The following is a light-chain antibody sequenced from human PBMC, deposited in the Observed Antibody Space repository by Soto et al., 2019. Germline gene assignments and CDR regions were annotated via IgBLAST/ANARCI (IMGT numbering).Light chain of an antibody. J-gene: IGKJ1*01. Sequence: DIQMTQSPSTLSASVGDRVTITFRASQSISSWLAWYQQKPGKAPKLLIYDASSLESGVPSRFSGSGSGTEFTLTISSLQPDDFAIYYCQQYNSYLTFGQGTKVDIK. CDR2: DAS. CDR1: QSISSW. V-gene: IGKV1-5*01. CDR3: QQYNSYLT.